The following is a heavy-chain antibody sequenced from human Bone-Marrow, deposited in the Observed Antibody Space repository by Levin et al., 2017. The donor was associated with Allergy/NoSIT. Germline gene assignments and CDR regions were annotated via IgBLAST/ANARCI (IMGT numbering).Heavy chain of an antibody. CDR2: ISHDERSI. V-gene: IGHV3-30*04. CDR1: GSMFSSFV. Sequence: GGSLRLSCVVSGSMFSSFVLHWVRQAPGKGLEWVAVISHDERSIIYAESVKGRFIISKDNSKKTLFLQMNSLRDEDTAVYYCATAGRTSGYADAFEFWGQGTMVTVSS. J-gene: IGHJ3*01. D-gene: IGHD3-22*01. CDR3: ATAGRTSGYADAFEF.